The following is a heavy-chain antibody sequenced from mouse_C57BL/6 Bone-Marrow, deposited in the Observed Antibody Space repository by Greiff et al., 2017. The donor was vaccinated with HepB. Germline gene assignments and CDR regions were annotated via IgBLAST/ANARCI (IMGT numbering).Heavy chain of an antibody. D-gene: IGHD2-2*01. CDR2: IDPENGDT. J-gene: IGHJ4*01. Sequence: VQLQQSGAELVRPGASVKLSCTASGFNIKDDYMHWVKQRPEQGLEWIGWIDPENGDTEYASKFQGKATITADTSSNTAYLQLSSLTSEDTAVYYCTTDGYDEDYAMDYWGQGTSVTVSS. V-gene: IGHV14-4*01. CDR1: GFNIKDDY. CDR3: TTDGYDEDYAMDY.